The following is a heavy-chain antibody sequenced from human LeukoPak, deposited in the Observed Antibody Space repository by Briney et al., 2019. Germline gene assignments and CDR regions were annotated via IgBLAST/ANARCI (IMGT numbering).Heavy chain of an antibody. CDR1: GYTFTGYY. CDR2: INPNSGGT. J-gene: IGHJ4*02. D-gene: IGHD4-17*01. Sequence: ASVTVSCKASGYTFTGYYMHWVRQAPGQGLEWMGWINPNSGGTNYAQKFQGRVTMTRDTSISTAYMELSRLRSDDTAVYYCARDMGYGDYGVDYWGQGTLVTVSS. V-gene: IGHV1-2*02. CDR3: ARDMGYGDYGVDY.